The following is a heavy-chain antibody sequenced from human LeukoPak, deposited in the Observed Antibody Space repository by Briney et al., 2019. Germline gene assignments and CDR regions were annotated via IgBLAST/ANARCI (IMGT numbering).Heavy chain of an antibody. V-gene: IGHV1-3*01. J-gene: IGHJ4*02. CDR1: GNTFTSYA. D-gene: IGHD3-10*01. CDR2: INAGNGNT. Sequence: ASVKVSCKASGNTFTSYAMHWVRQAPGQRLEWMGWINAGNGNTKYSQKFQGRVTITRDTSASTAYMELSSLRSEDTAVYYCASIYGSGSYPEIWGQGTLVTVSS. CDR3: ASIYGSGSYPEI.